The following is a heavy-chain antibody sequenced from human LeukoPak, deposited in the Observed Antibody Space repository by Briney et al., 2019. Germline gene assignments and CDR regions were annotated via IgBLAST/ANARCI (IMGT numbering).Heavy chain of an antibody. CDR2: ISSSSSTI. CDR1: GFTFSSYS. Sequence: PGGSLRLSCAASGFTFSSYSMNWVRQAPGKGLEWVSSISSSSSTIYYADSVKGRFTISRDNAKNSLYLQMNSLRAEDTAVYYCARVLRDDYVWGSYEFDYWGQGTLVTVSS. V-gene: IGHV3-48*01. D-gene: IGHD3-16*01. J-gene: IGHJ4*02. CDR3: ARVLRDDYVWGSYEFDY.